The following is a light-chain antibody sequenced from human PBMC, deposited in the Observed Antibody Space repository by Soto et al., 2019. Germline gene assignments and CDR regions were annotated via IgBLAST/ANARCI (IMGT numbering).Light chain of an antibody. Sequence: DIQLTQSPSFLSASVGDRVTITCRASQDISSSLAWYQQKPGKAPKLLIYDASTLQTGVPSRFRGSGSGTEFTLTISSLQPEDFATYSCQQLASYPIGTFXGGTKVDIK. CDR3: QQLASYPIGT. V-gene: IGKV1-9*01. CDR2: DAS. CDR1: QDISSS. J-gene: IGKJ4*01.